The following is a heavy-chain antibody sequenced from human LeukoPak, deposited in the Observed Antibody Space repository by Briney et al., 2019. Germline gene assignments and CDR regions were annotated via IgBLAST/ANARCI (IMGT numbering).Heavy chain of an antibody. Sequence: SVKVSCKASGGTCNNYAINWVRQVPGQGLEWXGGIFPLFETTNYAQGFQGRVTITADDSTSTAYMELNSLTTEDTAVYYCARGRESHGHYFHFWGQGTLVTVSS. D-gene: IGHD1-26*01. CDR3: ARGRESHGHYFHF. CDR1: GGTCNNYA. V-gene: IGHV1-69*13. CDR2: IFPLFETT. J-gene: IGHJ4*02.